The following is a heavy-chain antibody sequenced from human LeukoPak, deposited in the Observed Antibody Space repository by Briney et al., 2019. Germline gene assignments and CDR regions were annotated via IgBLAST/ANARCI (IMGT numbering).Heavy chain of an antibody. J-gene: IGHJ3*02. D-gene: IGHD5-18*01. Sequence: PSETLSLTCTVSGGSISGYYWSWIRQPPGKGLEWIGYIYYSGSTNYNPSLKSRVTISVDTSKNQFSLKLSSVTAADTAVYYCARALYSVDTAMVHDAFDIWGQGTMVTVSS. CDR2: IYYSGST. V-gene: IGHV4-59*08. CDR3: ARALYSVDTAMVHDAFDI. CDR1: GGSISGYY.